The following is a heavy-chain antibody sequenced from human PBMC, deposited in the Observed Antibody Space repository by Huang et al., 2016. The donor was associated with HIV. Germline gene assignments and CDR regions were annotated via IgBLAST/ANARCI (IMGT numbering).Heavy chain of an antibody. D-gene: IGHD3-10*01. CDR3: ARHREGPVAYYSGWGSHLNYMDV. CDR2: IYYKGRI. J-gene: IGHJ6*03. Sequence: QLLLQESGPGLVKPSEALALTCAVSGGSIRSSDYHWGWIRQPPGKGLEWVGSIYYKGRIHYSPSLKGRVTIAGDTSKNRVFLNLTSMTAADTAVYYWARHREGPVAYYSGWGSHLNYMDVWGRGRTVVVSS. CDR1: GGSIRSSDYH. V-gene: IGHV4-39*01.